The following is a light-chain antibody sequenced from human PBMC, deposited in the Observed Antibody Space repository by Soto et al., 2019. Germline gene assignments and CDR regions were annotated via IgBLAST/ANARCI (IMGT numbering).Light chain of an antibody. J-gene: IGLJ2*01. CDR1: SGSVSTTYY. CDR2: STN. V-gene: IGLV8-61*01. Sequence: QTVVTQEPSFSVSPGGTVTLTCGLTSGSVSTTYYPSWYQQTPGQAPRTLIYSTNIRSSGVPDRFSGYILGNKAALTITGAQADDESDYHCMLYMGGGLVVVGGGTKVTVL. CDR3: MLYMGGGLVV.